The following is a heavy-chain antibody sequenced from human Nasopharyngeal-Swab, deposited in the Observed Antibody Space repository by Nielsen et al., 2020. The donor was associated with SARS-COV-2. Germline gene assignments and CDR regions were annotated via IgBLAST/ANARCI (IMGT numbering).Heavy chain of an antibody. CDR3: ARELIFGGYLYYYYYIDV. J-gene: IGHJ6*03. Sequence: GESLKISCAASGFTFSSYAMHWVRQAPGKGLEWVAVISYDGSNKYYADSVKGRFTISRDNSKNTLYLQMNSLRAEDTAVYYCARELIFGGYLYYYYYIDVWGKGTTVTVSS. CDR2: ISYDGSNK. V-gene: IGHV3-30-3*01. D-gene: IGHD3/OR15-3a*01. CDR1: GFTFSSYA.